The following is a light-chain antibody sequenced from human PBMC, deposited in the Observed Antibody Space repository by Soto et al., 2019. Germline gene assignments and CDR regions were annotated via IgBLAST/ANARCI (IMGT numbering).Light chain of an antibody. Sequence: IVITQSPPTLAVSPGERATLSCRASQSINSNLAWYQQKPGQAPRLLIYDASSRAPGTPARFSGSGSGRDFTLTISSLEPEDFAIYYCQQRSSWPLTFGGGTKVDIK. CDR2: DAS. J-gene: IGKJ4*01. CDR3: QQRSSWPLT. CDR1: QSINSN. V-gene: IGKV3-11*02.